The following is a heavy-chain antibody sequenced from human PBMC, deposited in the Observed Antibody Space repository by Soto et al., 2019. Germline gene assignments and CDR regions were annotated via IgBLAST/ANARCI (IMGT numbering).Heavy chain of an antibody. D-gene: IGHD1-1*01. CDR2: IGHDGNYI. J-gene: IGHJ4*02. V-gene: IGHV3-30*02. CDR1: AFAFSVYG. Sequence: GGSLRLSCAASAFAFSVYGMHWVRQAPGKGLEWVAVIGHDGNYIHYADSVKGRFTISRDNSKNTLYLQMNSLRAEDTAVYYCANIPVQTGTPGPWGQGTLVTVSS. CDR3: ANIPVQTGTPGP.